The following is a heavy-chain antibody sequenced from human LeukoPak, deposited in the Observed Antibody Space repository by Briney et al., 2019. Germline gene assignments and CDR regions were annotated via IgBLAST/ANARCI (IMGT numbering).Heavy chain of an antibody. Sequence: GRSLRLSCAASGFTFSSYGMHWVRQAPGKGLEWVAVIWDDGSNKYYADSVKGRFTISRDNSKNTLYLQMNSLRAEDTAVYYCAKGGRASDSSAPGGYFDYWGQGTLVTVSS. CDR2: IWDDGSNK. CDR3: AKGGRASDSSAPGGYFDY. V-gene: IGHV3-33*06. D-gene: IGHD3-22*01. J-gene: IGHJ4*02. CDR1: GFTFSSYG.